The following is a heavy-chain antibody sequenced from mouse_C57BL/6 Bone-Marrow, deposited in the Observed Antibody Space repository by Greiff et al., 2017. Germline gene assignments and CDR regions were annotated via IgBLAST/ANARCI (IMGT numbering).Heavy chain of an antibody. V-gene: IGHV1-80*01. J-gene: IGHJ2*01. CDR3: ARGDYDDFDY. CDR2: IYPGDGDP. D-gene: IGHD2-4*01. CDR1: GYEFSSYW. Sequence: VMLVESGAELVKPGASVKISCKASGYEFSSYWMNWVKQRPGKGLEWIGQIYPGDGDPNYNGKFKGKATLTADKSSSTAYMQLISLTSYDSAVYFCARGDYDDFDYWGQGTTLTVSS.